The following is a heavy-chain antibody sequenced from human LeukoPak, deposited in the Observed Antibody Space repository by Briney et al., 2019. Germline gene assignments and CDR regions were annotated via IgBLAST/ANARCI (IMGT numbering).Heavy chain of an antibody. CDR3: ARGYDILTGYYFGGSMDV. J-gene: IGHJ6*02. D-gene: IGHD3-9*01. CDR2: IWYDGSNK. V-gene: IGHV3-33*01. Sequence: GRSLRLSCAASGFTFSSYGMHWVRHAPGKGLEWVAVIWYDGSNKYYADSVKGRFTISRDNSKNTLYLQMNSLRAEDTAVYYCARGYDILTGYYFGGSMDVWGQGTTVTVSS. CDR1: GFTFSSYG.